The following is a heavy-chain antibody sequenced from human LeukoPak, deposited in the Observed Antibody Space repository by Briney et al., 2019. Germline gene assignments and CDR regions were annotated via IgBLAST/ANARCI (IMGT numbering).Heavy chain of an antibody. Sequence: PSETLSLTCTVSGGSISSGGYYWSWIRQHPGKGLEWIGYIYYSGSTYYNPSLKSRVTISVDTSKNQFSLKLSSVTAADTAVYYCARVGIPRMLNWFDPWGQGTLVTVSS. CDR3: ARVGIPRMLNWFDP. D-gene: IGHD2-21*01. J-gene: IGHJ5*02. V-gene: IGHV4-31*03. CDR1: GGSISSGGYY. CDR2: IYYSGST.